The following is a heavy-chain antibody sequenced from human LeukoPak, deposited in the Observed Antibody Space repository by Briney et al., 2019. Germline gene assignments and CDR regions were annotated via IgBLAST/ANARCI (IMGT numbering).Heavy chain of an antibody. V-gene: IGHV3-21*01. CDR2: ISSSSSSYI. J-gene: IGHJ4*02. CDR1: GFTFSSYS. CDR3: ARVPEQRHWNFDY. Sequence: GGSLRLSCAASGFTFSSYSMNWVRQAPGKGLEWVSSISSSSSSYIYYADSVKGRFTISRDNAKNSLYLQMNSLRAEDTAVYYCARVPEQRHWNFDYWGQGTLVTVSS. D-gene: IGHD6-25*01.